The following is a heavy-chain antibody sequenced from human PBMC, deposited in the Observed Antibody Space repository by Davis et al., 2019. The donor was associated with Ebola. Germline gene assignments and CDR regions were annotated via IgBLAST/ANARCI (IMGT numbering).Heavy chain of an antibody. Sequence: AASVKVSCKASGGTFSSYTISWVRQAPGQGLEWMGRIIPILGIANYAQKFQGRVTITRDTSASTAYMELSSLRSEDTAVYYCARDSGSYVNWFDPWGQGTLVTVSS. CDR3: ARDSGSYVNWFDP. V-gene: IGHV1-69*04. J-gene: IGHJ5*02. CDR2: IIPILGIA. D-gene: IGHD1-26*01. CDR1: GGTFSSYT.